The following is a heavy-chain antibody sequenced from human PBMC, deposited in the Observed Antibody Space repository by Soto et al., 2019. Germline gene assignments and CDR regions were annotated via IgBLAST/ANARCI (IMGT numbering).Heavy chain of an antibody. D-gene: IGHD5-18*01. CDR3: ARGGGDTAMRDAFDI. CDR1: GYRFTDYY. Sequence: ASVKVSCKASGYRFTDYYIHWVRQAPGQGPEWMGWINPNTGGTTYAQKFQGRVTMTRDMSMSTAYMELSSLRSEDTAVYYCARGGGDTAMRDAFDIWGQGTMVTVSS. J-gene: IGHJ3*02. V-gene: IGHV1-2*02. CDR2: INPNTGGT.